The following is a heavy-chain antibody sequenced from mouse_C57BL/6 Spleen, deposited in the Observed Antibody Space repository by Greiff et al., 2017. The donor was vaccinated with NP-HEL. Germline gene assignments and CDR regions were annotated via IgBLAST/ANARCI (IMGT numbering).Heavy chain of an antibody. CDR2: IDPNSGGT. Sequence: QVQLKQPGAELVKPGASVKLSCKASGYTFTSYWMHWVKQRPGRGLEWTGRIDPNSGGTKYNEKFKSKATLTVDKPSSTAYMQLSSLTSEDSAVYYCARSGYGSLFDYWGQGTTLTVSS. D-gene: IGHD2-1*01. CDR3: ARSGYGSLFDY. CDR1: GYTFTSYW. J-gene: IGHJ2*01. V-gene: IGHV1-72*01.